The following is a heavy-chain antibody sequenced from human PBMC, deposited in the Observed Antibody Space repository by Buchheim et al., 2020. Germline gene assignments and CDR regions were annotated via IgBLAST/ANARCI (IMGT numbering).Heavy chain of an antibody. J-gene: IGHJ4*02. D-gene: IGHD6-13*01. Sequence: QVQLVESGGGVVQPGRSLRLSCAASGFIFSTYGMHWVRQAPGKGLEWVAVISSDGSNKYYADSVKGRFTISRDNSKDTLFLQMNSLRAEDTAVYYCATASSWFFLDYWGQGTL. CDR3: ATASSWFFLDY. CDR2: ISSDGSNK. CDR1: GFIFSTYG. V-gene: IGHV3-30*03.